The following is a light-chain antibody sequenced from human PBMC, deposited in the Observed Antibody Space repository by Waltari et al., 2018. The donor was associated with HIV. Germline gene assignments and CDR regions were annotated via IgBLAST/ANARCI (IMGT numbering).Light chain of an antibody. Sequence: ENVLTQSPATLSLSPGERATLSCRASQNVSSYLAWYQQKPGQAPRLLIYGASNRATGIPARFSGSGSGTDFTLTINSLEPEDFAVYYCQQRSNWPPRYSFGQGTKLEI. CDR2: GAS. V-gene: IGKV3-11*01. CDR3: QQRSNWPPRYS. J-gene: IGKJ2*03. CDR1: QNVSSY.